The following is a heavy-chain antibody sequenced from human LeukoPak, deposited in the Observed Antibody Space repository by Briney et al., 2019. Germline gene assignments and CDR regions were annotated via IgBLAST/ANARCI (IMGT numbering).Heavy chain of an antibody. CDR2: IFWDDDK. V-gene: IGHV2-5*02. Sequence: SGPTLVNPTQTLTLTCTFSGFSLSTTGVGVGWIRQPPGKALEWLALIFWDDDKRYSPSLKSRLTISRDTSKNQVFPTMTNMDPVDTATYYCAHFSHYYDSSGYKYYFDYWGQGTLVTVSS. CDR1: GFSLSTTGVG. CDR3: AHFSHYYDSSGYKYYFDY. J-gene: IGHJ4*02. D-gene: IGHD3-22*01.